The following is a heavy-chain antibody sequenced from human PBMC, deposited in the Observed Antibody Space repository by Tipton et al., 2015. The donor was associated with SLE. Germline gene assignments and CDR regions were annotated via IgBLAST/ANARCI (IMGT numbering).Heavy chain of an antibody. CDR3: ARADIAVAGALGY. J-gene: IGHJ4*02. D-gene: IGHD6-19*01. V-gene: IGHV4-34*01. CDR2: VNHSGST. Sequence: TLSLTCAVYGGSFSGYYWSWIRQPPGKGLEWIGEVNHSGSTNYNPSLKSRVTISVDTSKNQFSLKLNSMTAADTAVYYCARADIAVAGALGYWGQGTLVTVSS. CDR1: GGSFSGYY.